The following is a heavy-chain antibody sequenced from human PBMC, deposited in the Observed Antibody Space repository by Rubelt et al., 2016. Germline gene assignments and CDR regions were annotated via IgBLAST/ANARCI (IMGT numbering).Heavy chain of an antibody. V-gene: IGHV3-30*02. CDR1: GLTFGSYA. Sequence: GGSLRLSCAASGLTFGSYAIHWVRQSPGRGLEWLAFISHDGSHENYVDSVRGRFSISSDSSKNTLYLQMNNLRAEDTAVYYCAKSSGAVVIDYWGQGTLVTVSS. CDR2: ISHDGSHE. CDR3: AKSSGAVVIDY. J-gene: IGHJ4*02. D-gene: IGHD4-23*01.